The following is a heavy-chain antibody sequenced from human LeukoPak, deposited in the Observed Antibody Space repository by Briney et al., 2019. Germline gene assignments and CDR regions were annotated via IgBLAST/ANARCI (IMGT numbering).Heavy chain of an antibody. CDR1: GGSISSDRFY. J-gene: IGHJ4*02. V-gene: IGHV4-61*02. CDR2: LFTSGGT. Sequence: PSQTLSLTCTVSGGSISSDRFYWTWIRQPAGKGLEWIGRLFTSGGTTYNPSLKSRVAMSVDTSKNQFSLNLSSVTAADTAVYYCARVTGYMTEDYFDYWGQGTLITVSS. CDR3: ARVTGYMTEDYFDY. D-gene: IGHD6-13*01.